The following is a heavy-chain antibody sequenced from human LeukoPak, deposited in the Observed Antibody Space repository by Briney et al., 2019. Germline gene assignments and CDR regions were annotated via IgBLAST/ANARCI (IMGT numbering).Heavy chain of an antibody. Sequence: PGGSLRLSCAASGFTFSSYGMHWVRQAPGKGLEWVAVISYDGSDKYYADSVKGRFTISRDNSKNTLYLQMNSLRAEDTAVYYCAKDLGIWGQGTMVTVSS. J-gene: IGHJ3*02. CDR3: AKDLGI. V-gene: IGHV3-30*18. CDR1: GFTFSSYG. CDR2: ISYDGSDK. D-gene: IGHD3-16*01.